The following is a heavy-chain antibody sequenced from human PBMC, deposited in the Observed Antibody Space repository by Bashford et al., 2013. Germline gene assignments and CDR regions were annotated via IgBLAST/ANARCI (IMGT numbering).Heavy chain of an antibody. CDR2: IYYSGST. J-gene: IGHJ4*02. D-gene: IGHD5-12*01. V-gene: IGHV4-30-4*08. CDR1: GGSISSYY. CDR3: ARDMKYSGYDLAFNY. Sequence: SETLSLTCTVSGGSISSYYWSWIRQPPGKGLEWIGYIYYSGSTYYNPSLKSRVTISVDMSKNQFSLKLTSVTAADTAVYYCARDMKYSGYDLAFNYWGQGTLVTVSS.